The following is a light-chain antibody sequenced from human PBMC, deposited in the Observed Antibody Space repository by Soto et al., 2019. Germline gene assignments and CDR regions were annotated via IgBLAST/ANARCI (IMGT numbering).Light chain of an antibody. CDR2: GAP. J-gene: IGKJ1*01. CDR1: QSVNSNY. Sequence: EIVLTQSPGTLSLSPGERATLSCRASQSVNSNYLAWYQQKPGQAPRPLIYGAPSRATGIPDRFSGSGSGTDFTLTISRLEPEDFAVYYCQQDGNSPRWTFGQGTKVEIK. CDR3: QQDGNSPRWT. V-gene: IGKV3-20*01.